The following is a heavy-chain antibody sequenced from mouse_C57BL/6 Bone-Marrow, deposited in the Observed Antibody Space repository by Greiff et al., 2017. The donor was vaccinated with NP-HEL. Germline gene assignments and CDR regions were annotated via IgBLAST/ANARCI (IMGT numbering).Heavy chain of an antibody. V-gene: IGHV1-42*01. Sequence: EVQLQQSGPELVKPGASVKISCKASGYSFTGYYMNWVKQSPEKSLEWIGEINPSTGGTTYNQKFKAKATLTVDKSSSTAYMQLKSLTSEDSAVYYWESPYSNSWFAYWGQGTLVTVSA. CDR1: GYSFTGYY. CDR3: ESPYSNSWFAY. D-gene: IGHD2-5*01. J-gene: IGHJ3*01. CDR2: INPSTGGT.